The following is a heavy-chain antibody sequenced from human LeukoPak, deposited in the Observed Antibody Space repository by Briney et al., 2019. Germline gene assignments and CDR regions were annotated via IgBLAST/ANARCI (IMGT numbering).Heavy chain of an antibody. Sequence: GGSLRLSCAASGFTFSSYSMNWVRQAPGKGLEWVSYISSSGSTIYYADSVKGRFTISRDNAKNSLYLQMNSLRAEDTAVYYCARESYRGGYYFDYWGQGTLVTVSS. CDR1: GFTFSSYS. V-gene: IGHV3-48*04. J-gene: IGHJ4*02. CDR2: ISSSGSTI. CDR3: ARESYRGGYYFDY. D-gene: IGHD3-22*01.